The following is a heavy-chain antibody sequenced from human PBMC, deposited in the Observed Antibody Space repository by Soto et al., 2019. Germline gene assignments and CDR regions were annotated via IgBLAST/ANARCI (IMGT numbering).Heavy chain of an antibody. Sequence: QVQLEQSGAEVKKPGSSVKVSCKASEGTFSTHAISWVRQAPEEGLEWMGGIIPLFGTTNYAQKFQGRVTISADNSTSTVSMELISLRSEDTSIYYCAGGFMVRGGDAWFDTWGQGTLVTVSS. CDR2: IIPLFGTT. CDR3: AGGFMVRGGDAWFDT. CDR1: EGTFSTHA. V-gene: IGHV1-69*06. J-gene: IGHJ5*02. D-gene: IGHD3-10*01.